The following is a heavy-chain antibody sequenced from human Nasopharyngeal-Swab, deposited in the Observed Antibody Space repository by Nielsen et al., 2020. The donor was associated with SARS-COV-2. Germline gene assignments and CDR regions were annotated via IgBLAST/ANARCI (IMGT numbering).Heavy chain of an antibody. D-gene: IGHD6-6*01. CDR3: VKEGPSIAARFTHFDY. Sequence: GESLKISCSASGFTFSSYAMHWVRQAPGKGLEYVSAISSNGGSTYYADSVKGRFTISRDNSKNTLYPQMSSLRAEDTAVYYCVKEGPSIAARFTHFDYWGQGTLVTVSS. J-gene: IGHJ4*02. CDR2: ISSNGGST. V-gene: IGHV3-64D*08. CDR1: GFTFSSYA.